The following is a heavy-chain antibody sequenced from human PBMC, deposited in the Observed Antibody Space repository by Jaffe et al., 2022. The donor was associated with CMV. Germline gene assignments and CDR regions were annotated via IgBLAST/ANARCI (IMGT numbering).Heavy chain of an antibody. D-gene: IGHD2-21*02. CDR1: GGSFSGYY. Sequence: QVQLQQWGAGLLKPSETLSLTCAVYGGSFSGYYWSWIRQPPGKGLEWIGEINHSGSTNYNPSLKSRVTISVDTSKNQFSLKLSSVTAADTAVYYCARGRRYSYCGGDCHRTGGIDYWGQGTLVTVSS. J-gene: IGHJ4*02. V-gene: IGHV4-34*01. CDR3: ARGRRYSYCGGDCHRTGGIDY. CDR2: INHSGST.